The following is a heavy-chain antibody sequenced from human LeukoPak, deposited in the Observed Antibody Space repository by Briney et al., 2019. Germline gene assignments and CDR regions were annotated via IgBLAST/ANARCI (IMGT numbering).Heavy chain of an antibody. CDR1: GGSISSGGYY. CDR3: ARGMYGGSYFDY. J-gene: IGHJ4*02. V-gene: IGHV4-31*03. CDR2: IYYSGST. Sequence: SETLSLTCTVSGGSISSGGYYWSWIRQHPGKGLEWIGYIYYSGSTYYNPFLKSRVTISVDTSKNQFSLKLSSVTAADTAVYYCARGMYGGSYFDYWGQGTLVTVSS. D-gene: IGHD4-23*01.